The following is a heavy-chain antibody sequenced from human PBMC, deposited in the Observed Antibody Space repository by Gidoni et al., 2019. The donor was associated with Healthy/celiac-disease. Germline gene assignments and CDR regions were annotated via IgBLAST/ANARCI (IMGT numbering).Heavy chain of an antibody. CDR2: ISAYNGNT. D-gene: IGHD4-17*01. V-gene: IGHV1-18*01. CDR1: VYTFTSYG. J-gene: IGHJ6*02. CDR3: ARVHPDPDYGIYYYYYGMDV. Sequence: QVQLVQSAAEVKKPGASVKVSCKASVYTFTSYGISWVRQAPGQRLEWMGWISAYNGNTNYAQKLQGRVTMTTDTSTSTAYMELRSLRSDDTAVYYCARVHPDPDYGIYYYYYGMDVWGQGTTVTVSS.